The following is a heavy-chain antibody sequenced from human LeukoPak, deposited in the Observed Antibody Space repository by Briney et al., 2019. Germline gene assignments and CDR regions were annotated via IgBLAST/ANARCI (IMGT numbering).Heavy chain of an antibody. J-gene: IGHJ3*01. D-gene: IGHD4-23*01. CDR2: VYYSGST. V-gene: IGHV4-59*01. CDR1: GGSISYYY. CDR3: ATLTGGDDAFDL. Sequence: PSETLSLTCTVSGGSISYYYWSWIRQPPGKGLQWIGYVYYSGSTNYNPSLKSRVTISVDTSKNQFSLKLNSVTPADTAVYYCATLTGGDDAFDLWGQGTMVTVSS.